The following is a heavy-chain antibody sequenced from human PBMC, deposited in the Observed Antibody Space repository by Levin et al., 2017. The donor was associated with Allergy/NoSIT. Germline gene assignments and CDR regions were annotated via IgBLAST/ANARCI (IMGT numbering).Heavy chain of an antibody. Sequence: SSQTLSLTCTVSGGSISSGSYYWSRIRQYPGKGLEWIGYITYGGNTYYNPSHKTRVKTSIDRSTNQFSLELSSVTAADTAVYYCARAGSSYNDDAFDIWGQGTMVIVSS. V-gene: IGHV4-31*03. J-gene: IGHJ3*02. D-gene: IGHD3-10*01. CDR1: GGSISSGSYY. CDR2: ITYGGNT. CDR3: ARAGSSYNDDAFDI.